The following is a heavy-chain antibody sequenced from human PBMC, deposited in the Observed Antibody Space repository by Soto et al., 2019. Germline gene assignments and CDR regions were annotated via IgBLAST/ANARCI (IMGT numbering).Heavy chain of an antibody. D-gene: IGHD3-16*01. Sequence: LRLSCAACGFTFSSYSMNWVRQAPGKGLEWVSSISSSSSYIYYAVSVKGRFTISRDNSKNTLYLHMNSLRADDTAAYFCAKRHTYNYDSLAFSGFDCWGQGTQVTVS. J-gene: IGHJ4*02. CDR2: ISSSSSYI. CDR1: GFTFSSYS. CDR3: AKRHTYNYDSLAFSGFDC. V-gene: IGHV3-21*04.